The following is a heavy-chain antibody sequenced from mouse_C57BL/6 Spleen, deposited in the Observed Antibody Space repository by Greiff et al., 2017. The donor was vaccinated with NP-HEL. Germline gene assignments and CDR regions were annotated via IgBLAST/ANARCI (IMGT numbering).Heavy chain of an antibody. CDR3: ARNRENYYGSSYVEDYAMDY. Sequence: QVQLKESGPGLVAPSQSLSITCTVSGFSLTSYAISWVRQPPGKGLEWLGVIWTGGGTNYNSALKSRLSISKDNSKSQVFLKMNSLQTYDTARYYCARNRENYYGSSYVEDYAMDYWGQGTSVTVSS. J-gene: IGHJ4*01. V-gene: IGHV2-9-1*01. CDR2: IWTGGGT. D-gene: IGHD1-1*01. CDR1: GFSLTSYA.